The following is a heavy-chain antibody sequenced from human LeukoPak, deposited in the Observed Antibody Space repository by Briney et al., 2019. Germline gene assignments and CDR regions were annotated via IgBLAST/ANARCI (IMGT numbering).Heavy chain of an antibody. CDR1: GFTFSSYW. CDR3: ARWGTYSSSWLGAFDI. J-gene: IGHJ3*02. D-gene: IGHD6-13*01. V-gene: IGHV3-7*05. CDR2: IKQDGSEK. Sequence: GGSLSLPCAASGFTFSSYWMSWVRQAPGKGLEWVANIKQDGSEKYYVDSVKGRFTISRDNAKNSLYLQMNSLRADDTAVYYCARWGTYSSSWLGAFDIWGQGTMVTVSS.